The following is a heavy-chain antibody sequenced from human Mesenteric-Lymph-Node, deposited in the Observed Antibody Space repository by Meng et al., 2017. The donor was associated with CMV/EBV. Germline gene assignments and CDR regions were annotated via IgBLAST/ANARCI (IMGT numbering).Heavy chain of an antibody. J-gene: IGHJ5*02. D-gene: IGHD2-2*01. V-gene: IGHV3-30-3*01. CDR2: ISYDGSNK. Sequence: GESLKISCAASGFTFSTYPMHWVRQAPGKGLEWVAVISYDGSNKYYADSVKGRFTISRDNSKNTLYLQMNSLGLEDTAAYYCARGGAKYQLNSPWGQGTLVTVSS. CDR3: ARGGAKYQLNSP. CDR1: GFTFSTYP.